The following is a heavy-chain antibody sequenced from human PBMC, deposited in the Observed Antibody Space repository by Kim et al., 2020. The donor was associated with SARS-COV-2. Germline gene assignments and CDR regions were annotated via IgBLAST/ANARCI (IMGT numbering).Heavy chain of an antibody. D-gene: IGHD2-8*02. V-gene: IGHV3-23*01. CDR3: AKDWWDYPPVQGS. J-gene: IGHJ5*02. CDR2: ISGSGDDT. Sequence: GGSLRLSCADSGFTFSTSAMSWVRQAPGKGLEWLSSISGSGDDTNYRGSVRGRFTISRDNSKNTLYLQINSLRAEDTAVYYCAKDWWDYPPVQGSWGQG. CDR1: GFTFSTSA.